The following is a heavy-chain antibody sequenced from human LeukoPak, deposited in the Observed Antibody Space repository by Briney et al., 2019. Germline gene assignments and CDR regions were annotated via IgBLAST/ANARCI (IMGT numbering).Heavy chain of an antibody. D-gene: IGHD6-13*01. CDR1: GYSFTSYW. Sequence: KSGESLKISCKGSGYSFTSYWIGWVRQMPGKGLEWMGIIYPGDSDTRYSPSFQGQVTISADKSITTAYLQWSTLKASDTARYYCARPAAAGTMTGFDYWGQGTLVTVSS. CDR2: IYPGDSDT. CDR3: ARPAAAGTMTGFDY. J-gene: IGHJ4*02. V-gene: IGHV5-51*01.